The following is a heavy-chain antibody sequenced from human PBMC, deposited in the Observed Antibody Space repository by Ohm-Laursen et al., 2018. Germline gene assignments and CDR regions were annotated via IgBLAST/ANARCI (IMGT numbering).Heavy chain of an antibody. CDR3: ARGGGGSYLRLVDY. V-gene: IGHV1-8*02. CDR2: MNPNSGNT. CDR1: AYTFTTYY. J-gene: IGHJ4*02. Sequence: ASVTASRQASAYTFTTYYMHSARQATGEGLEWMGWMNPNSGNTGYAQKFQGRVTMTRNTSISTVYMELSSLRSEDTAVYYCARGGGGSYLRLVDYWGQGTLVTVSS. D-gene: IGHD1-26*01.